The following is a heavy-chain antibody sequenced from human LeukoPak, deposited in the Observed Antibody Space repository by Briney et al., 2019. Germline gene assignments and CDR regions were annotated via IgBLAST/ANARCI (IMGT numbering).Heavy chain of an antibody. Sequence: PSETLSLTCSVSDGSISRSSYYWGWVRQPPGKGLEWIGIVDYSGSTDYNPSLKSRVTISVDTSKRQFSLKLRSVTAADTAVYYCARRTVILGEPFDYWGQGTLVTVSS. J-gene: IGHJ4*02. V-gene: IGHV4-39*01. CDR2: VDYSGST. CDR1: DGSISRSSYY. CDR3: ARRTVILGEPFDY. D-gene: IGHD4-17*01.